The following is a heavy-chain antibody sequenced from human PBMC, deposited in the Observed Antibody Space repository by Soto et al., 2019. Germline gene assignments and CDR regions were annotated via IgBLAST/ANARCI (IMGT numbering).Heavy chain of an antibody. Sequence: EVQLVESGGGLVQPGGSLRLSCAASGFTFGSYSMNWVRQAPGKGLEWVSFILSSSGVIYYADAVKGRFTISRDNAKNSLYLQMNSLRAEDTAVYYCARDLRAPQVATAMPYYMDVWGKGTTVTVSS. V-gene: IGHV3-48*01. D-gene: IGHD2-2*01. CDR1: GFTFGSYS. CDR2: ILSSSGVI. CDR3: ARDLRAPQVATAMPYYMDV. J-gene: IGHJ6*03.